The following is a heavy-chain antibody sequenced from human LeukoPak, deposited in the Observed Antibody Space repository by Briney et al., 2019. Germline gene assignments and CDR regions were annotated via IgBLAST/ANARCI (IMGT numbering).Heavy chain of an antibody. CDR1: GYTFSMYN. CDR3: ARVGNYGDYEGWFDP. Sequence: ASVKVSCKASGYTFSMYNMHWVRQAPGQGLEWMRIINPSGGTSYAQKLQGRITMTRDTSTSTLYMELSSLRSEDTAVYYCARVGNYGDYEGWFDPWGQGTLVTVPS. D-gene: IGHD4-17*01. CDR2: INPSGGT. J-gene: IGHJ5*02. V-gene: IGHV1-46*01.